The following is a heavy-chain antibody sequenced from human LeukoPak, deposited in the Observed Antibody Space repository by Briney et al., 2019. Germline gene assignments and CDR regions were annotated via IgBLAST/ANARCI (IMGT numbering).Heavy chain of an antibody. V-gene: IGHV3-30*04. D-gene: IGHD6-19*01. CDR3: ARDAQWLDFDY. Sequence: GGSLRLSCAASGFTFSSYAMHWVRQAPGKGLEWVAVISYDGSNKYYADSVKGRFTIPRDNSKNTLYLQMNSLRAEDTAVYYCARDAQWLDFDYWGQGTLVTVSS. J-gene: IGHJ4*02. CDR2: ISYDGSNK. CDR1: GFTFSSYA.